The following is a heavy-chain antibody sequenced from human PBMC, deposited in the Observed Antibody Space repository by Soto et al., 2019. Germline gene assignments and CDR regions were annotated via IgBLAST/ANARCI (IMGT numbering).Heavy chain of an antibody. J-gene: IGHJ4*02. CDR3: ARAHIGGIAAAECFDY. V-gene: IGHV3-33*01. CDR1: GFTFSSYG. CDR2: IWYDGSNK. D-gene: IGHD6-13*01. Sequence: QVQLVESGGGVVQPGRSLRLSCAASGFTFSSYGMHWVRQAPGKGLEWVAVIWYDGSNKYYADSVKGRFTISRDNSKNTLYLQMNSLRAEDTAVYYCARAHIGGIAAAECFDYWGQGTLVTVSS.